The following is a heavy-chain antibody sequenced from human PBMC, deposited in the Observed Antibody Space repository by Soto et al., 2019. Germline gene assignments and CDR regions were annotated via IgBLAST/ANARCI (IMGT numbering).Heavy chain of an antibody. CDR1: GYTFTSYD. D-gene: IGHD6-13*01. V-gene: IGHV1-8*01. CDR2: MNPNSGNT. J-gene: IGHJ6*03. CDR3: VRSYGAAAGTDMDV. Sequence: ASVKVSCKASGYTFTSYDINWVRQATGQGLEWMGWMNPNSGNTGYAQKFQGRVTMTRNTSISTAYMELSSLRSEDTAVYYCVRSYGAAAGTDMDVWGKGTTVTVSS.